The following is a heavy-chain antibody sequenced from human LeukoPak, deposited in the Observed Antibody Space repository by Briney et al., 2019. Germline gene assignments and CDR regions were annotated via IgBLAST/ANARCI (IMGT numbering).Heavy chain of an antibody. J-gene: IGHJ4*02. CDR2: IYYSGST. V-gene: IGHV4-59*12. CDR1: GGSISSYY. Sequence: PSETLSLTCTVSGGSISSYYWSWIRQPPGKGLEWIGYIYYSGSTNYNPSLKSRVTISVDTSKNQFSLKLSSVTAADTAVYYCARDLGSITGTSGDYWGQGTLVTVSS. D-gene: IGHD1-20*01. CDR3: ARDLGSITGTSGDY.